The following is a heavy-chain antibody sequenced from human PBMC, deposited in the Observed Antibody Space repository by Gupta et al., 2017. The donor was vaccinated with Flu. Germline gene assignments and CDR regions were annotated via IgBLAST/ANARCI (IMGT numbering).Heavy chain of an antibody. CDR3: AKEPDPDYHAWGSYRPDF. CDR2: MTHNGVNT. V-gene: IGHV3-23*01. D-gene: IGHD3-16*02. CDR1: GFTFSSHA. Sequence: EVQLLESGGGLVQPGGSLRVSCAASGFTFSSHAMSWVRQAPGKGLEWVSAMTHNGVNTYYADSVKGRFTITRDNSKDTLYLQMNSLRVEDTAVYYCAKEPDPDYHAWGSYRPDFRGQGTLVTVSS. J-gene: IGHJ4*02.